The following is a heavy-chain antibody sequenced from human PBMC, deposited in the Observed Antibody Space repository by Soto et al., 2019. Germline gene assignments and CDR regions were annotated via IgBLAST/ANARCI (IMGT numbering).Heavy chain of an antibody. J-gene: IGHJ6*02. Sequence: GGSLRLSCAASGFTFSSYAMSWVRQAPGKGLEWVSTISGGGRNTYYADSVKGRLTISRDNSKNSLYLQMNSLRAEDTAVYYCATARGGDYYYDMDVWGQGTTVTVSS. V-gene: IGHV3-23*01. CDR3: ATARGGDYYYDMDV. D-gene: IGHD2-15*01. CDR2: ISGGGRNT. CDR1: GFTFSSYA.